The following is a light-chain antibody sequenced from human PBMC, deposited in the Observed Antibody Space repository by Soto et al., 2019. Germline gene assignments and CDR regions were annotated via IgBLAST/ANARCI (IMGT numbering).Light chain of an antibody. J-gene: IGKJ2*01. V-gene: IGKV3-20*01. CDR2: GTS. CDR3: QHYDTSPLYT. Sequence: ELVLTKSPGTMSLATGERATLSCRASQSVNSKYLAWYQQKSGQPPRLLIYGTSRRATGVPDRFSGSGSGTEFTLTIRRLGPKDFAVYYGQHYDTSPLYTFGQGTRLEI. CDR1: QSVNSKY.